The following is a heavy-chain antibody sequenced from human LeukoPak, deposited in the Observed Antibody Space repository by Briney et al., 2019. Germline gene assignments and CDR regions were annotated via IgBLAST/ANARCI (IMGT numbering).Heavy chain of an antibody. CDR1: GFTFNTYG. CDR3: AKGIYSSSWYCSPPDFDY. Sequence: PGGSLRLSCAASGFTFNTYGMHWVRQAPGKGLEWVAFIRYDGSNRYYADSVKGRFTISRDNSKNTLYLQMNNLRVEDTAVYFCAKGIYSSSWYCSPPDFDYGGQGTLVTVSS. CDR2: IRYDGSNR. J-gene: IGHJ4*02. D-gene: IGHD6-13*01. V-gene: IGHV3-30*02.